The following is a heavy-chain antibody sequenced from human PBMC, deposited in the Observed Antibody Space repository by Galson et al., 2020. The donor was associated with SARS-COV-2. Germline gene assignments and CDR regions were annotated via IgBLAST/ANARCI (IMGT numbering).Heavy chain of an antibody. CDR2: ISGSGGST. Sequence: GGSLRLSCAASGFTFSSYAMSWVRQAPGKGLEWVSAISGSGGSTYYADSVKGRLTISRDNSKNTLYLQMNSLRAEDTAVYYCAKDTPIYYDYVWGELSDRPGGYSDDAFDIWGQGTMVTVSS. V-gene: IGHV3-23*01. D-gene: IGHD3-16*02. CDR1: GFTFSSYA. J-gene: IGHJ3*02. CDR3: AKDTPIYYDYVWGELSDRPGGYSDDAFDI.